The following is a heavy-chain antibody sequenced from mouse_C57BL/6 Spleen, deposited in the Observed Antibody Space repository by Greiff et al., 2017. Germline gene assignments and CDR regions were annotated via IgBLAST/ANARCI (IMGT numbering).Heavy chain of an antibody. V-gene: IGHV1-64*01. D-gene: IGHD1-1*01. CDR2: IHPNSGST. CDR3: AKYATITAMDY. J-gene: IGHJ4*01. CDR1: GYTFTSYW. Sequence: QVQLQQPGAELVKPGASVKLSCKASGYTFTSYWMHWVKQRPGQGLEWIGMIHPNSGSTNYNEKFKSKATLTVDKSSSTAYMQLSSLTSEDTAVYYCAKYATITAMDYWGQGTSVTVSS.